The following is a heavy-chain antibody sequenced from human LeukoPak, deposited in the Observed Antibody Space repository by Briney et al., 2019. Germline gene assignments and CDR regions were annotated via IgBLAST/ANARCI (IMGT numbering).Heavy chain of an antibody. Sequence: YPSETLSLTCTVSGGPVSSGSYYWSWIRQPPGKGLEWIGYIYYSGSTNYNPSLKSRVTISVDTSKNQFSLKLSSVTAADTAVYYCARDHRQDAFDIWGQGTMVTVSS. J-gene: IGHJ3*02. CDR3: ARDHRQDAFDI. CDR1: GGPVSSGSYY. CDR2: IYYSGST. V-gene: IGHV4-61*01.